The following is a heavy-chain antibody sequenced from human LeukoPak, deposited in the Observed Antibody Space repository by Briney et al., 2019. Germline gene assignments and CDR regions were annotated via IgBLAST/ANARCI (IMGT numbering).Heavy chain of an antibody. CDR2: TGASGITT. D-gene: IGHD1-7*01. CDR3: ARVATGTIY. CDR1: GFTFSSYA. J-gene: IGHJ4*02. V-gene: IGHV3-23*01. Sequence: GGSLRLSCAASGFTFSSYAMSWVRQAPGKGLEWVSGTGASGITTHYAGSVKGRFTLSRDNAKNSLYLQMNSLRAEDTAVYYCARVATGTIYWGQGTLVTVSS.